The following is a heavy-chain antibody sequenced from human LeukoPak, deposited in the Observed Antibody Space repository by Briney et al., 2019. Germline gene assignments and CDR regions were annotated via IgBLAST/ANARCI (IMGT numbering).Heavy chain of an antibody. D-gene: IGHD1-1*01. V-gene: IGHV4-34*01. CDR3: ARGGPVQLEPPVIGPTDY. CDR2: INHSGST. J-gene: IGHJ4*02. CDR1: GGSFSGYY. Sequence: SETPSLTCAVYGGSFSGYYWSWIRQPPGKELEWIGEINHSGSTNYNPSLKSRVTISVDTSKNQFSLKLSSVTAADAAVYYCARGGPVQLEPPVIGPTDYWGQGTLVTVSS.